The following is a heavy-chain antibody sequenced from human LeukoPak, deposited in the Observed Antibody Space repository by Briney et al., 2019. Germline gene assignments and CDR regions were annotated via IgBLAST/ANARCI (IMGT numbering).Heavy chain of an antibody. J-gene: IGHJ4*02. V-gene: IGHV3-69-1*01. CDR3: ARDHNWGFDY. CDR2: ISSTGVI. D-gene: IGHD7-27*01. CDR1: GFTFSDYP. Sequence: PGGSLRLSCAASGFTFSDYPMNWVRQTPGKGLEWVSYISSTGVIYYADSVRGRFSISRDNAMNSVYMQMNSLRAEDTALYYCARDHNWGFDYWGQGTLVNVSS.